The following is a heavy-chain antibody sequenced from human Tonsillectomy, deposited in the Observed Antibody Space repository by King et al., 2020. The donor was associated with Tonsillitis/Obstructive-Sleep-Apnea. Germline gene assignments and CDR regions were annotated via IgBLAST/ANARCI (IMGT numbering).Heavy chain of an antibody. CDR2: IDHSGST. CDR3: AGMAGRGVRPHPNHYYYYMDV. J-gene: IGHJ6*03. CDR1: GGSFSGYY. Sequence: VQLQQWGAGLLKPSETLSLTCAVYGGSFSGYYWSWIRQPPGGGLEWIGEIDHSGSTNYKPSPKSRVTISVDTSKNQFSLKLSPVTAADTAVYYCAGMAGRGVRPHPNHYYYYMDVWGKGTTVTVSS. D-gene: IGHD3-10*01. V-gene: IGHV4-34*01.